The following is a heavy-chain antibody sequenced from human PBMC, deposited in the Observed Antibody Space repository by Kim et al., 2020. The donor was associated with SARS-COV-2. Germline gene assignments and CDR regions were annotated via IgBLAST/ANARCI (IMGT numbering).Heavy chain of an antibody. CDR3: ARVRGDDAFDI. J-gene: IGHJ3*02. CDR2: ISSSGSTI. CDR1: GFTFSSYE. Sequence: GGSLRLSCAASGFTFSSYEMNWVRQAPGKGLEWVSYISSSGSTIYYADSVKGRFTISRDNAKNSLYLQMNSLRAEDTAVYYCARVRGDDAFDIWGQGTMVTVSS. V-gene: IGHV3-48*03. D-gene: IGHD3-10*01.